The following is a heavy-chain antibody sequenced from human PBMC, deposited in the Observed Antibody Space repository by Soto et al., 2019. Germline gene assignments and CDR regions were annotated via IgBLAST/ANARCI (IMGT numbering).Heavy chain of an antibody. J-gene: IGHJ4*02. CDR3: ARGQSIVAAIDYFYN. D-gene: IGHD5-12*01. Sequence: QPQLQESGSGLVKPSQTLSLTCSVSGAYVSSAGYSWSWIRQPPGKGLEGIGYVYQSGRTYGSVTTSYIPSLKSRVTISVDRSTNQFSLKLISVTAADTAVYFCARGQSIVAAIDYFYNWGQGSLVTVSS. CDR2: VYQSGRT. V-gene: IGHV4-30-2*01. CDR1: GAYVSSAGYS.